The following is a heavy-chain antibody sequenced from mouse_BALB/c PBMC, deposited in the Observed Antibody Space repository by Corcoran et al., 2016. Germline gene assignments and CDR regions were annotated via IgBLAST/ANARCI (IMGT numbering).Heavy chain of an antibody. D-gene: IGHD2-4*01. Sequence: EVKLLESGGGLVQPGGSLKLSCVASGFDFSRYWMSWVRQAPGKGLEWIGEINPVSTTINYTPSLKDKFIISRDNARNTLYLQMSKVRSEDTGLYYCARLGDYGWSAYWGQGTLVTVST. V-gene: IGHV4-1*02. CDR2: INPVSTTI. CDR1: GFDFSRYW. J-gene: IGHJ3*01. CDR3: ARLGDYGWSAY.